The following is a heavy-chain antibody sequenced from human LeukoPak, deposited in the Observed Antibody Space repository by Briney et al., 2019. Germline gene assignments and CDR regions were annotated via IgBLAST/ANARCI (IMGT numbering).Heavy chain of an antibody. J-gene: IGHJ4*02. CDR2: ISSTSSSI. V-gene: IGHV3-21*01. CDR1: GFTFSSYT. D-gene: IGHD3-10*01. CDR3: ARSRGLDY. Sequence: GGSLRLSCAASGFTFSSYTMNWVRQAPGKGLEWVSSISSTSSSIYYADSVRGRFTISRDNAKNSLYLQMNSLRAEDTAVYYCARSRGLDYWGQGTLVTVSS.